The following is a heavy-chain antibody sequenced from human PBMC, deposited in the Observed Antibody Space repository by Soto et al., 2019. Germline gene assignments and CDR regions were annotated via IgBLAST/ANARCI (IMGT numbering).Heavy chain of an antibody. CDR1: GGSISSGGYY. V-gene: IGHV4-31*03. CDR2: IYYSGST. J-gene: IGHJ6*02. Sequence: PSETLSLTCTVSGGSISSGGYYWSWIRQHPGKGLEWIGYIYYSGSTYYNPSLKSRVTVSVDTSKNQFSLKLSSVTAADTAVYYCARGVGVNSMVTHPHYYGMDVWGQGTTVTVSS. D-gene: IGHD5-18*01. CDR3: ARGVGVNSMVTHPHYYGMDV.